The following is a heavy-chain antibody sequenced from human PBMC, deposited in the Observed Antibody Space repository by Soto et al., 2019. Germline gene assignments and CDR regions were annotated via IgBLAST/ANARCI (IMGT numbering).Heavy chain of an antibody. J-gene: IGHJ4*02. CDR1: GDSNSSSSYY. CDR2: IYYSGST. D-gene: IGHD3-10*01. Sequence: TLSLPCPVSGDSNSSSSYYWGWIRQPPGKGLEWIGSIYYSGSTYYNPSLKSQVTISVDTSKNQFSLKLSSVTAADTAVYYCASSPEDYYGSGSYNFSDYWGQGTLVTVSS. CDR3: ASSPEDYYGSGSYNFSDY. V-gene: IGHV4-39*01.